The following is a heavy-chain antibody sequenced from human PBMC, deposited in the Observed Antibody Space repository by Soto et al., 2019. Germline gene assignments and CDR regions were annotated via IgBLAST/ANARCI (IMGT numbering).Heavy chain of an antibody. CDR3: AKEVWGLYTFGRPLDD. V-gene: IGHV3-33*06. Sequence: GGSLRLSCAVCGFNFSKFGMYWVRQAPGKGLEWVAVIWYDGSQKYYTDSVQGRITISRDNSNNTLYLQMNSLRAEDTAVYYCAKEVWGLYTFGRPLDDWGHGTLVTVSS. J-gene: IGHJ4*01. CDR1: GFNFSKFG. CDR2: IWYDGSQK. D-gene: IGHD2-2*02.